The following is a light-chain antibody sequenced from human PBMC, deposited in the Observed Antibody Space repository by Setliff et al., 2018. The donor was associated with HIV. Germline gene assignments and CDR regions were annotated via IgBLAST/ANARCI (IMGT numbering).Light chain of an antibody. CDR1: SSDVGSYNL. J-gene: IGLJ3*02. V-gene: IGLV2-23*02. CDR3: CSSASISSLV. CDR2: EVS. Sequence: QSVLTQPASVSGSPRQSITISCTGTSSDVGSYNLVSWYQHHPGKAPKLMIYEVSKRPSGMSNRFSGSKSGNTASLTISGLQAEDEADYSCCSSASISSLVCGRGTKVTVL.